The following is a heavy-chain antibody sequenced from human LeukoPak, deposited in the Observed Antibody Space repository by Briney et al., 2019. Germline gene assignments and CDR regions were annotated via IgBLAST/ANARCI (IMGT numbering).Heavy chain of an antibody. CDR1: GFTFSSYA. J-gene: IGHJ4*02. V-gene: IGHV3-23*01. CDR2: ISGSGGST. Sequence: PGGSLRLSCAASGFTFSSYAMSWVRQAPGKGLEWVSAISGSGGSTHYADSVKGRFTISRDNSKNTLYLQMNSLRAEDTAVYYCAKDPSIGIVVVVAASFDYWGQGTLVTVSS. CDR3: AKDPSIGIVVVVAASFDY. D-gene: IGHD2-15*01.